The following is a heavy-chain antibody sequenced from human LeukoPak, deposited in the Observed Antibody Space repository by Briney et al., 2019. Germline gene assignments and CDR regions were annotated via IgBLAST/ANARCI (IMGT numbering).Heavy chain of an antibody. Sequence: GASVKVSCKPSGYTFTTYDINWVRQAPGQGLEWMGRINPNNGGTNYAQKFQGRVTMTGDTSISTAYMELSSLRSDDTAVYYCTRESGSYHGNDYWGQGTLVTVSS. V-gene: IGHV1-2*06. CDR2: INPNNGGT. CDR1: GYTFTTYD. CDR3: TRESGSYHGNDY. J-gene: IGHJ4*02. D-gene: IGHD1-26*01.